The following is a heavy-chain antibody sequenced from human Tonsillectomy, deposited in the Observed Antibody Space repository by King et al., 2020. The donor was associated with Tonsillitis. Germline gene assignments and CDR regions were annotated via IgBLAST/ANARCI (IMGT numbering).Heavy chain of an antibody. CDR3: ARLGGVRDSDYGGGFDY. CDR2: SYFSGST. Sequence: QLQESGPGLVKPSETLSLACTVSGDSISSSTYYWGWIRQPPGKGLEGIGRSYFSGSTSYNPSLKSRVTLSVDTSKNQYSLKLSSLTAADTAVYYCARLGGVRDSDYGGGFDYWGQGTLVTVSS. CDR1: GDSISSSTYY. V-gene: IGHV4-39*01. D-gene: IGHD4-17*01. J-gene: IGHJ4*02.